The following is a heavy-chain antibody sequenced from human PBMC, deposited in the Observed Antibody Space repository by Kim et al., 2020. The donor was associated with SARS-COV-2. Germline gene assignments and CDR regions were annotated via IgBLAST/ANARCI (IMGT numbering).Heavy chain of an antibody. D-gene: IGHD6-19*01. J-gene: IGHJ4*02. CDR2: N. CDR3: ARAVAGIGNFDY. V-gene: IGHV6-1*01. Sequence: NDYALSVKSRITINPDTSKNQFSLQLSSMTPEDTAVYYCARAVAGIGNFDYWGQGTLVKVSS.